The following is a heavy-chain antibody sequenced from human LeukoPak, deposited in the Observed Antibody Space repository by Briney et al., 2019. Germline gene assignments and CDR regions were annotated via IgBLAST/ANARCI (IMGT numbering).Heavy chain of an antibody. J-gene: IGHJ2*01. CDR1: GFIFSSYA. D-gene: IGHD2-21*02. CDR3: AKDYCGGDCYSGWYFDL. CDR2: ISYDGNTR. Sequence: GGSLRLSCAGSGFIFSSYAMHWVRQAPGKGLEWVAVISYDGNTRFYADSVKGRFTISRDNAKNSLYLQMNSLRAEDTALYYCAKDYCGGDCYSGWYFDLWGRGTLVTVSS. V-gene: IGHV3-30*01.